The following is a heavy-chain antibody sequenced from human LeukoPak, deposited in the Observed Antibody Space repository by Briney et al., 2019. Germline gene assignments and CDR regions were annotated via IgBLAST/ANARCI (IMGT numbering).Heavy chain of an antibody. V-gene: IGHV4-39*01. CDR2: IYYSGST. Sequence: PSETLSLTCTVSGGSISSSSYYWGWIRQPPGKGLEWIGSIYYSGSTYYNPSLKSRVTISVDTSKNQFSLKLSSVTAADTAVYYCGRGIRVAGYYFDYWGQGTLVTVSS. J-gene: IGHJ4*02. CDR1: GGSISSSSYY. CDR3: GRGIRVAGYYFDY. D-gene: IGHD6-19*01.